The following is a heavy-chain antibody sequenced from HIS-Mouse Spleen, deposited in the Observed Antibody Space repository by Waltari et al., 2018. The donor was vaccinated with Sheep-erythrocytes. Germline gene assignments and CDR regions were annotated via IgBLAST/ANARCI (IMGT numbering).Heavy chain of an antibody. V-gene: IGHV4-38-2*02. CDR3: ARDLGYDILTGYYSDAFDI. J-gene: IGHJ3*02. Sequence: QVQLQESGPGLVKPSETLSLTCTVSGYSISSCYYWGWIRQPPGKGLEWIGSIYHSGSTYYNPSLKSRVTISVDPSKNQFSLKLSSVTAADTAVYYCARDLGYDILTGYYSDAFDIWGQGTMVTVSS. D-gene: IGHD3-9*01. CDR2: IYHSGST. CDR1: GYSISSCYY.